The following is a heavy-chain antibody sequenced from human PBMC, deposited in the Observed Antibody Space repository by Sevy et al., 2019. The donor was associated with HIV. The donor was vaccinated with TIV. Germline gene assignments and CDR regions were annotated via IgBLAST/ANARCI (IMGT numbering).Heavy chain of an antibody. CDR3: VKAMVHSSEMATFDI. Sequence: GGSLRLSCSASGFSFSGYAMHWVRQAPGKGLEYVSAISSNGGSRYYAESVKGRFTISRDNSKSALYLQMSSLRTEDTAVYYCVKAMVHSSEMATFDIWGQGQWSPSPQ. V-gene: IGHV3-64D*06. CDR1: GFSFSGYA. CDR2: ISSNGGSR. D-gene: IGHD2-8*01. J-gene: IGHJ3*02.